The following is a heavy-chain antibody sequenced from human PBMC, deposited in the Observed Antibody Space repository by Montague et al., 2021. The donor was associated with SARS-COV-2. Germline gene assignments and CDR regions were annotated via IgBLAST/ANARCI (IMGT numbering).Heavy chain of an antibody. V-gene: IGHV4-39*01. J-gene: IGHJ3*02. D-gene: IGHD3-22*01. CDR3: ASPTYYYDSSGSDAFDI. Sequence: SETLSLTCTVSGGSISSSSYYWGWIRPPPGKGREGIGSINYSGSNYYNPSLKGSVTIYVETSKNQFSLKPVSVTAADTAVYYCASPTYYYDSSGSDAFDIWGQGTMVTVSS. CDR2: INYSGSN. CDR1: GGSISSSSYY.